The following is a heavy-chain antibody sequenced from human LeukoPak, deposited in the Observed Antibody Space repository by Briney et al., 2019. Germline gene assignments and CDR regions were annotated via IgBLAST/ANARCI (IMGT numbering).Heavy chain of an antibody. CDR2: MNPNSGNT. V-gene: IGHV1-8*01. CDR3: ARGEHYGDYNWFDP. D-gene: IGHD4-17*01. Sequence: ASVKVSCTASGYTFTSYDINWVRQATGQGLEWMGWMNPNSGNTGYAQKFQGRVTMTRNTSISTAYMELSSLRSEDTAVYYCARGEHYGDYNWFDPWGQGTLVTVSS. CDR1: GYTFTSYD. J-gene: IGHJ5*02.